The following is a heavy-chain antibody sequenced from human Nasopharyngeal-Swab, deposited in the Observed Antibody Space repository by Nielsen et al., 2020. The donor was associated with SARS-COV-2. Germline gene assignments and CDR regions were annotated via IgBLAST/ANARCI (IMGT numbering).Heavy chain of an antibody. CDR3: ARVGYLYLYGAFDI. CDR1: GFTVGRNF. Sequence: GGSLRLSCAASGFTVGRNFMSWVRQAPGKGLEWVSFISSDDSPQYADSVKGRFTISRHTSENTMYLQMNSLRAEDTAIYYCARVGYLYLYGAFDIWGQGTLVTVSS. CDR2: ISSDDSP. J-gene: IGHJ3*02. D-gene: IGHD1-1*01. V-gene: IGHV3-53*04.